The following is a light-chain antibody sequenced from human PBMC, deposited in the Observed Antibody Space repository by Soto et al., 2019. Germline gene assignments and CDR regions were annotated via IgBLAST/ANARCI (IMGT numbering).Light chain of an antibody. CDR2: GAS. Sequence: EIVMTQSPVTLSVSAGERATLSCRASHSVSNNVAWYQQKPGQAHRLLMYGASIRATGIPARFSGSGSGTEFTLTISSLQSEDFAGYFCQQYNKWPSWTFGQGTKVEIK. CDR3: QQYNKWPSWT. V-gene: IGKV3-15*01. J-gene: IGKJ1*01. CDR1: HSVSNN.